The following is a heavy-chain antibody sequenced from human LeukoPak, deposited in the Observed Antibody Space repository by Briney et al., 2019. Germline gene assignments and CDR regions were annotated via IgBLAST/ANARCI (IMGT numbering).Heavy chain of an antibody. Sequence: GGSLRLSCAASGFTFSSYDMHWVRHATGKGLEWVSAIGTAGDTYYPGSVKGRFTISRENAKNSLYLQMNSLRVGDTAVYYCARGKYYYDSSGYFDYWGQGTLVTVSS. V-gene: IGHV3-13*01. D-gene: IGHD3-22*01. J-gene: IGHJ4*02. CDR1: GFTFSSYD. CDR2: IGTAGDT. CDR3: ARGKYYYDSSGYFDY.